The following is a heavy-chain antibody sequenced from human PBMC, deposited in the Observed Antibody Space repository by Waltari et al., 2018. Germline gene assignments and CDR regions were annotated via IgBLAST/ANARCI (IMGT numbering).Heavy chain of an antibody. V-gene: IGHV4-59*08. CDR1: GDSISNTF. J-gene: IGHJ3*01. Sequence: QVQLQESGPGSVKPSETLALTCTVSGDSISNTFCGWIRQAPGGGLDWIGFMYYSGSPYYNPSLGSRVTISVDRAQNQLSLKLTSATAADTAVYYCARLLGDGALDVWGQGTKVTVSS. CDR2: MYYSGSP. CDR3: ARLLGDGALDV. D-gene: IGHD3-16*01.